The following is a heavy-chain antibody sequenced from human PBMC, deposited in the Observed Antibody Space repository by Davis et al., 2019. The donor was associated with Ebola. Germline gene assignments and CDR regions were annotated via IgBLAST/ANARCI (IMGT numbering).Heavy chain of an antibody. Sequence: GSLRLSCAVYGGSFSGYYWSWIRQPPGKGLEWIGEINHSGSINYNPSLKSRVTISVDTSKNQFSLKLSSVTAADTAVYYCARYVVVVAATDAFDIWGQGTMVTVSS. CDR1: GGSFSGYY. J-gene: IGHJ3*02. D-gene: IGHD2-15*01. V-gene: IGHV4-34*01. CDR3: ARYVVVVAATDAFDI. CDR2: INHSGSI.